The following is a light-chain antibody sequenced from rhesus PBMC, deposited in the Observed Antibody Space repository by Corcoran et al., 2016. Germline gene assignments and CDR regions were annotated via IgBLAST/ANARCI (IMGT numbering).Light chain of an antibody. CDR2: GAS. CDR1: QSVGSY. Sequence: EIVMTQSPATLSLSPGERATLSCRASQSVGSYLAWYQQKPGQAPRLLIYGASSRATGIPDRVSGSGSGTDFTLTISSLEPEDVGVYYCQQSSNLYSFGQGTKVEIK. V-gene: IGKV3-24*04. J-gene: IGKJ2*01. CDR3: QQSSNLYS.